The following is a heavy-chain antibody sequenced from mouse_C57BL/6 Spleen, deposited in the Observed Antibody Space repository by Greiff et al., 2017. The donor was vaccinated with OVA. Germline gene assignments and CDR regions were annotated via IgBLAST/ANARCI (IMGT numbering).Heavy chain of an antibody. Sequence: EVQLVESGGDLVKPGGSLKLSCAASGFTFSSYGMSWVRQTPDKRLEWVATISSGGSYTYYPDNVKGRFTISRDNAKNTLYLQMSSLTSEDTAMYYCARLYDGYCFAYWGQGTLVTVSA. D-gene: IGHD2-3*01. CDR2: ISSGGSYT. CDR3: ARLYDGYCFAY. CDR1: GFTFSSYG. J-gene: IGHJ3*01. V-gene: IGHV5-6*01.